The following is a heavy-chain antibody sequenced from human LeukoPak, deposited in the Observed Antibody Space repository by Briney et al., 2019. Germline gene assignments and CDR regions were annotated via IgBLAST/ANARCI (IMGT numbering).Heavy chain of an antibody. CDR1: GGSISSDAYS. D-gene: IGHD4-17*01. CDR2: IYHSGNT. J-gene: IGHJ4*02. V-gene: IGHV4-30-2*01. Sequence: PSETLSLTCAVSGGSISSDAYSWNWIRQPPGKGLGWIGYIYHSGNTYYNPSLKSRVTISMNKSKNQFSLKLSSVTAADTAVYYCAGADYGETPPRNDYWGQGTLVTVSS. CDR3: AGADYGETPPRNDY.